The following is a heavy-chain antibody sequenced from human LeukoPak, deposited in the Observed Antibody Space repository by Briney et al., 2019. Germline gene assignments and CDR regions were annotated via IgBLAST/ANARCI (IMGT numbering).Heavy chain of an antibody. CDR1: GGSFSGYY. V-gene: IGHV4-34*01. CDR3: ARGGGYYYYYMDV. Sequence: SETLSLTCAVYGGSFSGYYWSWIRQPPGKGLEWLGEINHSGSTNYNPSLKSRVTISVDTSKSQFSLKLSSVTAADTAVYYCARGGGYYYYYMDVWGKGTTVTVSS. CDR2: INHSGST. J-gene: IGHJ6*03.